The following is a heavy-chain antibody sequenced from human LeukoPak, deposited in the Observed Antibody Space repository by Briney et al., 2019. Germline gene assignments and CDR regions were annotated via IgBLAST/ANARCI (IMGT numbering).Heavy chain of an antibody. V-gene: IGHV1-46*01. Sequence: ASVKVSCKASGYTFTGYYIHWVRQAPGQGLEWMGIINPSGGSTTYAQKFQGRVTMTRDMSTSTVYMELSSLRSEDTAVYYCARDRSGSYSKYYFDYWGQGTLVTVSS. D-gene: IGHD1-26*01. CDR1: GYTFTGYY. J-gene: IGHJ4*02. CDR3: ARDRSGSYSKYYFDY. CDR2: INPSGGST.